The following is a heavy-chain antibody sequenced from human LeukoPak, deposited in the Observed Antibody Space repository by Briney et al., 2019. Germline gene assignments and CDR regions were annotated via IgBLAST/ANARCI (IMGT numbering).Heavy chain of an antibody. CDR3: AKMYSGDLGTEGGYYFDY. D-gene: IGHD6-19*01. CDR1: GFTFSSYW. J-gene: IGHJ4*02. V-gene: IGHV3-9*03. Sequence: GGSLRLSCAASGFTFSSYWMHWFRQAPGKALEWVSGISWNSGSIGYADSVKGRFTISRDNAKNSLYLQMNSLRAEDMALYYCAKMYSGDLGTEGGYYFDYWGQGTLVTVSS. CDR2: ISWNSGSI.